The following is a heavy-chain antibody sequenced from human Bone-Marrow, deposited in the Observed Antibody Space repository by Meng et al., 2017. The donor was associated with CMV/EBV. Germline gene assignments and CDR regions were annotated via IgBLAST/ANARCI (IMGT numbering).Heavy chain of an antibody. D-gene: IGHD4-11*01. CDR3: ASVDYSNSYYYYYGMDV. Sequence: GGSLRLSCAASGFTFSSYEMNWVRQAPGKGLEWVSYISSSGSTIYYADSVKGRFTISRDNAKNSLYLQMNSLRAEDTAVYYCASVDYSNSYYYYYGMDVWGQGTTVTVSS. CDR2: ISSSGSTI. V-gene: IGHV3-48*03. CDR1: GFTFSSYE. J-gene: IGHJ6*02.